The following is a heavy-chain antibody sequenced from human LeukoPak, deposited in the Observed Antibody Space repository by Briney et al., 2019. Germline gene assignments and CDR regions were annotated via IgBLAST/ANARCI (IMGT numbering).Heavy chain of an antibody. D-gene: IGHD3-3*01. J-gene: IGHJ4*02. CDR3: AKPSIYYDFWSGSYYFDY. Sequence: GGSLRLSCAASGFTFSSYAMSWVRQAPGKGLEWVSATSGSGGSTYYADSVKGRFTISRDNSKNTLYLQMNSLRAEDTAVCYCAKPSIYYDFWSGSYYFDYWGQGTLVTVSS. CDR2: TSGSGGST. CDR1: GFTFSSYA. V-gene: IGHV3-23*01.